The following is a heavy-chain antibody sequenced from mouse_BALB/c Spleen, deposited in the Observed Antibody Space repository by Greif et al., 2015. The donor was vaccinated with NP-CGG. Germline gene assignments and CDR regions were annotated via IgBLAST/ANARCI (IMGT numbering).Heavy chain of an antibody. CDR3: QITTTAMDY. V-gene: IGHV1-12*01. CDR1: GYTFTSYN. Sequence: LQQSGAELVKPGASVKMSCKASGYTFTSYNMHWVKQTPGQGLEWIGAIYPGNGDTSYNQKFKGKATLTADKSSSTAYMQLSSLTSEDSAVYYCQITTTAMDYWGQGTSFTASS. CDR2: IYPGNGDT. D-gene: IGHD2-4*01. J-gene: IGHJ4*01.